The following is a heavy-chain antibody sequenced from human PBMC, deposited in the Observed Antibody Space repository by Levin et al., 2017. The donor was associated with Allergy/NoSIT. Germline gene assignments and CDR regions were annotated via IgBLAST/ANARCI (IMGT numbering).Heavy chain of an antibody. Sequence: GESLKISCAASGFTFSDYYMSWIRQAPGKGLEWVTVISYDGINKYYADSVKGRFTISRDNSKSTLYLQMNSLRPEDTALYYCARVGTSSLRDWFDPWGPGTLVTVSS. D-gene: IGHD2-2*01. CDR3: ARVGTSSLRDWFDP. CDR2: ISYDGINK. V-gene: IGHV3-30*14. J-gene: IGHJ5*02. CDR1: GFTFSDYY.